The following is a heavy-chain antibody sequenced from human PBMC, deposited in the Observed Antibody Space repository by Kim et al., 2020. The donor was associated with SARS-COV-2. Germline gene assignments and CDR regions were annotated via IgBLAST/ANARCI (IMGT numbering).Heavy chain of an antibody. D-gene: IGHD3-3*01. CDR1: GYTFTSYD. V-gene: IGHV1-8*01. Sequence: ASVKVSCKASGYTFTSYDINWVRQATGQGLEWMGWMNPNSGNTGYAQKFQGRVTMTRNTSISTAYMELSSLRSEDTAVYYCARDPRGYYDFWSGYYPWGYYYGMDVWGQGTTVTVSS. CDR2: MNPNSGNT. CDR3: ARDPRGYYDFWSGYYPWGYYYGMDV. J-gene: IGHJ6*02.